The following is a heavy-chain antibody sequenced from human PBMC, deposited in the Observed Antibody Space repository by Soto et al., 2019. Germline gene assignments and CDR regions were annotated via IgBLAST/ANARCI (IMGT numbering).Heavy chain of an antibody. CDR1: GYTFTSYG. CDR3: ARDLPTMDV. V-gene: IGHV1-18*01. Sequence: QVQLVQSGAEVKKPGASVKVSCKASGYTFTSYGISWVRQAPGQGLEWKGWIRAYNGNTNYAQKLQGRVTMTTDPSTSTAYMELRSLRHDETAVYYCARDLPTMDVWGQGTTVTVSS. CDR2: IRAYNGNT. J-gene: IGHJ6*02.